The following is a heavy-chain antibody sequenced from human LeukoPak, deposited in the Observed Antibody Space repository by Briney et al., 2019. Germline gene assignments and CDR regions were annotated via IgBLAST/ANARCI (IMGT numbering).Heavy chain of an antibody. V-gene: IGHV4-38-2*02. CDR1: GYSISSGYY. Sequence: KPSETLSLTCTVPGYSISSGYYWGWIRQPPGKGLEWIGSIYHSGSTYYNPSLKSRVTISVDTSKNQFSLKLSSVTAADTAVYYCATTPNYGSGIYYFDYWGQGTLVTVSS. CDR3: ATTPNYGSGIYYFDY. D-gene: IGHD3-10*01. J-gene: IGHJ4*02. CDR2: IYHSGST.